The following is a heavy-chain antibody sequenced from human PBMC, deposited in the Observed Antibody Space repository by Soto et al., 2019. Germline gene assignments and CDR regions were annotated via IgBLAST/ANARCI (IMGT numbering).Heavy chain of an antibody. CDR3: ARCYYDTTGFAVDP. J-gene: IGHJ5*02. V-gene: IGHV4-59*02. Sequence: QMQLQESGPGLVKPSETLSLTCTVSGASVSTGYWSWIRQPPGKGLEWIGFMYFGGSFNYNPSLTSRVTISVETSKNQFSMKGTSVTAADTAEYYCARCYYDTTGFAVDPWGQGTLVTVSS. D-gene: IGHD3-22*01. CDR1: GASVSTGY. CDR2: MYFGGSF.